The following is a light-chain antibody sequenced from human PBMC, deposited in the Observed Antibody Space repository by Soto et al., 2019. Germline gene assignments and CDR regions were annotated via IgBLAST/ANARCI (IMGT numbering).Light chain of an antibody. Sequence: EIGLTQSPGTLSLSPGERATLSCRASQSVSSSYLGWYQQKPGQAPRLLIYGGSSRAAGIPDRFIGSGSGTDFSLTISRLEPEDFAVYYCQQYGSLPRTFGQGTMLEIK. CDR2: GGS. V-gene: IGKV3-20*01. CDR3: QQYGSLPRT. CDR1: QSVSSSY. J-gene: IGKJ2*01.